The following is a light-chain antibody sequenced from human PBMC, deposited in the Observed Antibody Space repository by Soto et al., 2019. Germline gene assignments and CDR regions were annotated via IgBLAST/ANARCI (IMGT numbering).Light chain of an antibody. V-gene: IGKV1-39*01. Sequence: DIQMTQSPSSLSASVGERVTLTCRASQSVSSYLNWYQQKPEKAPKLLIDAASSLQSGVPSRFSGSGTGTYFTLTISSLQPEYFATYYCQQSYSAPRTFGQGSKVEIK. CDR1: QSVSSY. J-gene: IGKJ1*01. CDR2: AAS. CDR3: QQSYSAPRT.